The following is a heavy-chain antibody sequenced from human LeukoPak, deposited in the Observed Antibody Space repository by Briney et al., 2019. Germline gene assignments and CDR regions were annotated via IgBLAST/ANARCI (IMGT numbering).Heavy chain of an antibody. Sequence: ASVKVSCKASVYTFTNFYIHWVRQAPGQGLEWMGWMKPNSGDTSYAREFQDRVTMTRYTSLSTAYMELSRLRSDDTAVYFCARRPINCIITNCYVDYWGQGTLVTVSS. CDR2: MKPNSGDT. CDR1: VYTFTNFY. J-gene: IGHJ4*02. V-gene: IGHV1-2*02. CDR3: ARRPINCIITNCYVDY. D-gene: IGHD2-2*01.